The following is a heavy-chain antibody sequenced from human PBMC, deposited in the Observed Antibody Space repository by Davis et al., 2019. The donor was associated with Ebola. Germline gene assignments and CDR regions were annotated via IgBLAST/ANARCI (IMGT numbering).Heavy chain of an antibody. Sequence: LSLTCAASEFTFSSYGIHWVRQAPGKGLEWVALISYDGSNKYYADSVKGRFTISRDNSKNTLYLQMNSLRAEDTAVYYCAKEGDYYGSGSYGDNWGQGTLVTVSS. J-gene: IGHJ4*02. CDR2: ISYDGSNK. D-gene: IGHD3-10*01. CDR3: AKEGDYYGSGSYGDN. V-gene: IGHV3-30*18. CDR1: EFTFSSYG.